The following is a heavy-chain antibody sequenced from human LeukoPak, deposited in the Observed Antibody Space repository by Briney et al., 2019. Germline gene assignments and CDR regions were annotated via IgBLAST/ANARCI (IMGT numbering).Heavy chain of an antibody. CDR1: GFTVSSNY. Sequence: SGGSLRLSCAASGFTVSSNYMSWVRQAPGKGLEWVCGINWNGGRTGYVDSVKGRFTISRDNGKNSLYLQLDSLRADDTAFYYCARGHDSSAFHALDSWGHGILVTVSS. J-gene: IGHJ5*01. CDR3: ARGHDSSAFHALDS. D-gene: IGHD3-22*01. CDR2: INWNGGRT. V-gene: IGHV3-20*04.